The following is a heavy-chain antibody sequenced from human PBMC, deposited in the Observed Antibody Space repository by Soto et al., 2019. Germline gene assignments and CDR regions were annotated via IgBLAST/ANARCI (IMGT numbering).Heavy chain of an antibody. Sequence: ASVKGSCKASGYTFISYGIAWVRQAPGQGLEWMAWISPSSGNTNYAQKFQGRVTVTTETPTNTAYMELKSLRSDDTAVYYCAGRPPFSHGNFVTYFFDFWGQGTLVTVSS. J-gene: IGHJ4*02. CDR2: ISPSSGNT. V-gene: IGHV1-18*01. D-gene: IGHD4-17*01. CDR3: AGRPPFSHGNFVTYFFDF. CDR1: GYTFISYG.